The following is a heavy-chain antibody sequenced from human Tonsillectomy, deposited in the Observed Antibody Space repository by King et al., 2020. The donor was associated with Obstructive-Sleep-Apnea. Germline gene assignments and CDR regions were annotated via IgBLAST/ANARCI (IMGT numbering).Heavy chain of an antibody. Sequence: VQLQESGPGLVKPSETLSLTCTVSGGSISSYYWSWIRQPPGKGLEWIGYIYYSGSTNYNPSLKSRVTISVDTSKNQFSLKLSSVTAADTAVYYCARHFYSSGYLGCFDYWGQGTLVTVSS. CDR2: IYYSGST. J-gene: IGHJ4*02. CDR3: ARHFYSSGYLGCFDY. D-gene: IGHD6-19*01. V-gene: IGHV4-59*08. CDR1: GGSISSYY.